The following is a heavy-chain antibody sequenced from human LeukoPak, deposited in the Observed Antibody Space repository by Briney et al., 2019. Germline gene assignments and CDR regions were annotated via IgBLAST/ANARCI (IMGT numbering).Heavy chain of an antibody. CDR1: GGSISSYY. D-gene: IGHD3-10*01. Sequence: SETLSLTCTVSGGSISSYYWSWIRQPAGKGLEWIGRIYTSGSTNYNPSLKSRVTMSVDTSKNQFSLKLSSVTAADTAVYYCARDRGAHLYHYYYMDVWGKGTTVTVSS. V-gene: IGHV4-4*07. J-gene: IGHJ6*03. CDR3: ARDRGAHLYHYYYMDV. CDR2: IYTSGST.